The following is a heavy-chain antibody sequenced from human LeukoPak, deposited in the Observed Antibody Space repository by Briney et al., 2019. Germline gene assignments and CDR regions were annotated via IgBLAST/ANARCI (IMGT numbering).Heavy chain of an antibody. J-gene: IGHJ5*02. V-gene: IGHV4-39*01. CDR1: GGSISSSSYY. CDR2: IYYSGST. Sequence: SETLSLTCTVSGGSISSSSYYWGWIRQPPGKGLEWIGSIYYSGSTYYNPSLKSRVTISVDTSKNQFSLKLSSVTAADTAVYYWGRGEGRWLTKRGFDPRGQGTLVTVSS. CDR3: GRGEGRWLTKRGFDP. D-gene: IGHD5-24*01.